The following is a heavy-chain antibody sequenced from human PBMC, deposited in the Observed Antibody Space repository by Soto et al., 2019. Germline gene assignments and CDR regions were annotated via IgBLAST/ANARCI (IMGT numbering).Heavy chain of an antibody. CDR2: VYMTGST. Sequence: GTQLLTCTVSGGSIIPYFWSSIRQPSGGGLEWVGRVYMTGSTNYNPSLKSRVSISLDTSRNQFSLKMNSVTAAETAVYYCAREGGYFDSSGSGVYHYHGVDVWGQGTTVTVSS. CDR3: AREGGYFDSSGSGVYHYHGVDV. CDR1: GGSIIPYF. J-gene: IGHJ6*02. V-gene: IGHV4-4*07. D-gene: IGHD3-22*01.